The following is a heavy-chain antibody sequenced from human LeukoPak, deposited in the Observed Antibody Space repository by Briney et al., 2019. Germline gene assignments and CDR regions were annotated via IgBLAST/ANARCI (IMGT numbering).Heavy chain of an antibody. D-gene: IGHD1-26*01. Sequence: NPSETLSLTCTVSGGSISSYYWSWIRQPPGKGLECIGYIYNSGSTNYNPSLKSRVSISVDTSKNQFSLKLSSVTAADTAVYFCAAAEWEYFYFDFWAREPWSPSPQ. V-gene: IGHV4-59*08. J-gene: IGHJ4*02. CDR2: IYNSGST. CDR1: GGSISSYY. CDR3: AAAEWEYFYFDF.